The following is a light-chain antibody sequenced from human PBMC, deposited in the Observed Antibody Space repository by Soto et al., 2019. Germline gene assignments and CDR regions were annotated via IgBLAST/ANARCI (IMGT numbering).Light chain of an antibody. J-gene: IGKJ4*01. V-gene: IGKV3-15*01. CDR3: QQYNNWPPLT. CDR1: QSVSSN. CDR2: AAS. Sequence: EIVMTQSPATLSVSPGEGATLSCRASQSVSSNFAWYQHKPGQAPRLLIYAASTRATGIPARFRGSVSGTECTLTHTSLQSEDFAVYYCQQYNNWPPLTFGGGTKVEIK.